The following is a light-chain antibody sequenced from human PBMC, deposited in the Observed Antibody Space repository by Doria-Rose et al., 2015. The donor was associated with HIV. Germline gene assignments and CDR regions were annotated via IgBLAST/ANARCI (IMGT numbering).Light chain of an antibody. CDR2: DAS. CDR1: QRVKSSY. V-gene: IGKV3-20*01. J-gene: IGKJ5*01. Sequence: TQSPGTLSLSPGERATLSCRASQRVKSSYLAWYQQKPGQAPRLLIYDASTRATGIQDRFSGGGSSTEFTLTISRLEPEDVAVYYCQQYGTSRGTFGQGTRRDIK. CDR3: QQYGTSRGT.